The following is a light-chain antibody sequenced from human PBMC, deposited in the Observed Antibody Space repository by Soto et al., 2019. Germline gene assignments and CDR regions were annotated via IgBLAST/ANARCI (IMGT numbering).Light chain of an antibody. CDR3: HQYGTSPWT. CDR1: QSVSSNY. J-gene: IGKJ1*01. CDR2: GAS. V-gene: IGKV3-20*01. Sequence: EIGLTQSPGTRSLSPGERATLFCRASQSVSSNYLAWYQQKPGQAPGLLIHGASRRATVIPDRFSGSGSGTDFTLTISRLEPEDFAVYYCHQYGTSPWTFGQGTKVESK.